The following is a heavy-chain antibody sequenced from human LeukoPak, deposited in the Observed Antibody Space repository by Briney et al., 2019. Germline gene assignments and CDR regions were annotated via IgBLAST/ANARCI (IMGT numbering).Heavy chain of an antibody. Sequence: SETLSLTCAVYGGSLSGYYWSWIRQPPGKGLEWIGEINHSGSTNYNPSLKSRVTISVDTSKNQFSLKLSSVTAADTAVYYCASYSGYDTLVDYWGQGTLVTVSS. J-gene: IGHJ4*02. V-gene: IGHV4-34*01. CDR3: ASYSGYDTLVDY. CDR2: INHSGST. D-gene: IGHD5-12*01. CDR1: GGSLSGYY.